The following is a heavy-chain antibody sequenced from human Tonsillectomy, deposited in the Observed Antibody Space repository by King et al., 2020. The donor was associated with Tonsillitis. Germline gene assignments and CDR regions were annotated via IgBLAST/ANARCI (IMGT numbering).Heavy chain of an antibody. CDR3: AREGGYGSGSYD. Sequence: VQLVESGGGLVKPGGSLRLSCAASGFTFSNYNMNWVRQAPGKGLEWVSSISSGSTYIYYADSVKGRFTISRDNAKNSLYLQINSLRAEDTAVYYCAREGGYGSGSYDWGQGTLVTVSS. D-gene: IGHD3-10*01. CDR1: GFTFSNYN. V-gene: IGHV3-21*01. CDR2: ISSGSTYI. J-gene: IGHJ4*02.